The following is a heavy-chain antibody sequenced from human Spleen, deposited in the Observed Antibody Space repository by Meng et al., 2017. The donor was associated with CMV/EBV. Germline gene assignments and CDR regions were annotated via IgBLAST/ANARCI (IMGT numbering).Heavy chain of an antibody. Sequence: SGSYHWSWNPQHPGKGLEWIGYIYHSGNSHYNPSLKSRVAISVDTSKNQFSLTMSSVTAADTAVYYCARGPHVDSAMVLYNWFGPWGQGTLVTVSS. D-gene: IGHD5-18*01. CDR1: SGSYH. V-gene: IGHV4-31*02. CDR3: ARGPHVDSAMVLYNWFGP. J-gene: IGHJ5*02. CDR2: IYHSGNS.